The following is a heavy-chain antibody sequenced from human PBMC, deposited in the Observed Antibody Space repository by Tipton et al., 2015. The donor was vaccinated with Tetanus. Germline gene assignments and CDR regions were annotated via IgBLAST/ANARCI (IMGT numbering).Heavy chain of an antibody. V-gene: IGHV3-7*01. Sequence: SLRLSCAASGFTFSSYWMSWVRQAPGKGLEWVANIKEDGSEKSYVDSVKGRFTISRDNAKNSLYLQMSSLRAEDTAVYYCASGPHDDNLWKRYLYFSYWCQGTLVTVSS. D-gene: IGHD3-16*02. J-gene: IGHJ4*02. CDR2: IKEDGSEK. CDR3: ASGPHDDNLWKRYLYFSY. CDR1: GFTFSSYW.